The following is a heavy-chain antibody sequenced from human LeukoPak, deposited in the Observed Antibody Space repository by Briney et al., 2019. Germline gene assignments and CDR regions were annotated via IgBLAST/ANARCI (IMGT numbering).Heavy chain of an antibody. D-gene: IGHD6-13*01. Sequence: SETLSLTCTVSGGSISSYYWSWIRQPPGKGLEWIGYIYYSGSTNYNPSLKSRVTISVDTSKNQFSLKLSSVTAADTAVYYCARWRIAAAGVYYFDYWGQGTLVTVSS. V-gene: IGHV4-59*12. CDR2: IYYSGST. CDR1: GGSISSYY. J-gene: IGHJ4*02. CDR3: ARWRIAAAGVYYFDY.